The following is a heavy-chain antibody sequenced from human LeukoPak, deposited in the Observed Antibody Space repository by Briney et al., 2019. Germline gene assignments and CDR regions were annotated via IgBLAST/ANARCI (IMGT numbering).Heavy chain of an antibody. Sequence: GGSLRLSCAASGFTFSSYAMSWVRQAPGKGLEWASAISGSGGSTYYADSVKGRFTISRDNSKNTLYLQMNSLRAEDTAVYYCAKDLNDFWSGYYLSYYYYYGMDVWGQGTTVTVSS. CDR3: AKDLNDFWSGYYLSYYYYYGMDV. CDR2: ISGSGGST. V-gene: IGHV3-23*01. D-gene: IGHD3-3*01. CDR1: GFTFSSYA. J-gene: IGHJ6*02.